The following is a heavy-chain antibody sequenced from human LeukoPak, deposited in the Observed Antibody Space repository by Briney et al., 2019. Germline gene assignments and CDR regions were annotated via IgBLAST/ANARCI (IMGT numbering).Heavy chain of an antibody. CDR1: GVSISSGDYS. D-gene: IGHD3-22*01. CDR3: ARVSLTMIFNC. J-gene: IGHJ4*02. V-gene: IGHV4-30-2*01. CDR2: IYHAVST. Sequence: PSQTLSLTCAVSGVSISSGDYSWSWIRQPPGKGLEWIGYIYHAVSTYYNPSLKSRVTISVDRSKNQFSLKLSSVTAADTAVYYCARVSLTMIFNCWGQGILVTVSS.